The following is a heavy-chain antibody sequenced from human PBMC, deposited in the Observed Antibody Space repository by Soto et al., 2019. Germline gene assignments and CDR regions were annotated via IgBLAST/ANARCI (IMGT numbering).Heavy chain of an antibody. CDR1: GDSINNRSYY. V-gene: IGHV4-39*01. Sequence: ASETLSLTCTVTGDSINNRSYYWGWIRQPPGKGLEWIGSIYYSGSTYNNPSLKSRVSMSVDTSKNQFSLKLRSVTAADTALYYCARQRTSVVTQAYFDSWGQGSLVTVSS. CDR2: IYYSGST. J-gene: IGHJ4*02. CDR3: ARQRTSVVTQAYFDS. D-gene: IGHD2-21*02.